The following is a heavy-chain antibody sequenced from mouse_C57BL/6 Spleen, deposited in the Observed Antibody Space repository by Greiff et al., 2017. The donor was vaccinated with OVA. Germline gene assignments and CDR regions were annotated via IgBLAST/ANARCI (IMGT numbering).Heavy chain of an antibody. Sequence: VQLQQSGTELVKPGASVKLSCKASGYTFTSYWMHWVKQRPGQGLEWIGNINPSNGGTNYNEKFKSKATLTVDKSSSTAYMQLSSLTSEDSAVYYCARTPLGLYYAMDYWGQGTSVTVSS. CDR3: ARTPLGLYYAMDY. CDR2: INPSNGGT. J-gene: IGHJ4*01. D-gene: IGHD4-1*01. V-gene: IGHV1-53*01. CDR1: GYTFTSYW.